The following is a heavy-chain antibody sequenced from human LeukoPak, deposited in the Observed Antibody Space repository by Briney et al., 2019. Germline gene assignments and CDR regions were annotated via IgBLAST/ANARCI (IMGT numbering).Heavy chain of an antibody. D-gene: IGHD3-10*01. J-gene: IGHJ4*02. CDR1: GFTFNNYA. CDR3: AKSLGGDYGSGSYYVVFDS. Sequence: PAGSLRLSCVSSGFTFNNYAMNWVRQAPGKGLEWVSSISGSGSITYYADSVKGRFTISRDTSKNTLWLQVNSLRVDVTALYYCAKSLGGDYGSGSYYVVFDSWGQGTLVTVSS. CDR2: ISGSGSIT. V-gene: IGHV3-23*01.